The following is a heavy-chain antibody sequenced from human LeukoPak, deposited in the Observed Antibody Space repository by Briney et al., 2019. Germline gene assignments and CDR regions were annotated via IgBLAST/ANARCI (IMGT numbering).Heavy chain of an antibody. D-gene: IGHD3/OR15-3a*01. CDR2: IGKDGSGN. J-gene: IGHJ5*02. Sequence: GGSLRLSCVASVCTLSRYWMIWVRQAPGKGLEWVANIGKDGSGNHYVDSVEGRFTISRDNAKNSLYLQINSLRADDRVVYYCLRDLDYYATDQWGQGTLVTVSS. CDR3: LRDLDYYATDQ. CDR1: VCTLSRYW. V-gene: IGHV3-7*01.